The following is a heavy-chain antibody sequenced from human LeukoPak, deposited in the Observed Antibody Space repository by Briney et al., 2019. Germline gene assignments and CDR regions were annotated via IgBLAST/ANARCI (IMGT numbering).Heavy chain of an antibody. CDR3: ASARWNV. V-gene: IGHV4-34*01. Sequence: SETVSLPCAVSGGSCTSNYRTWVSQPPGKGLEWIGEINHSGATNYDPSLKSRVTISLGTSDNQFSLRLSTVTAADTAVYYCASARWNVWGQGTTVTVSS. CDR1: GGSCTSNY. J-gene: IGHJ6*01. D-gene: IGHD1-1*01. CDR2: INHSGAT.